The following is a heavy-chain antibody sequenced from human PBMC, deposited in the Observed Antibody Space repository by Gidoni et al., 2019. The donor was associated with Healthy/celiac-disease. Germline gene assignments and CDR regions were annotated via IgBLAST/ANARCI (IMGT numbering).Heavy chain of an antibody. CDR2: TIPIFGTA. CDR3: ATDSSGYHDAFSI. CDR1: GGPFSSYA. J-gene: IGHJ3*02. Sequence: QVHLVQSRAEAQKHASSAQVSCKASGGPFSSYALSWVRQAPGQGLEWMGGTIPIFGTANYAQKCQGRVTITADESTSTAYMELSSLRSEDTAVYYCATDSSGYHDAFSIWGQGTMVNVSS. V-gene: IGHV1-69*01. D-gene: IGHD3-22*01.